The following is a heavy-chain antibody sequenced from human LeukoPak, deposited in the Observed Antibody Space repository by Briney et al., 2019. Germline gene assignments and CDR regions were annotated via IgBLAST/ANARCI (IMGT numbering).Heavy chain of an antibody. J-gene: IGHJ4*02. V-gene: IGHV1-69*04. CDR2: VIPILDIS. Sequence: SVKVSCKASGGTFSSYGITWVRQAPGQGLEWMGRVIPILDISNYAQMFQDRVTITADKSTSTAYMELSSLRSEDTAVYFCARDPQQLVGATGGGFEYWGQGTLVTVSS. D-gene: IGHD1-26*01. CDR3: ARDPQQLVGATGGGFEY. CDR1: GGTFSSYG.